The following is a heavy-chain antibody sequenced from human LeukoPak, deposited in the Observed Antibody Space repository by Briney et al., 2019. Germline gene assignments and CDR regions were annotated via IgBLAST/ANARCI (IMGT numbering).Heavy chain of an antibody. CDR1: GGSFSGYY. J-gene: IGHJ4*02. CDR2: INHSGST. Sequence: SETLSLTCAVYGGSFSGYYWSWIRQPPGKGLEWIGEINHSGSTNYNPSLKSRVTISVDTSKNQFSLKLSSVTAADTAVYYCAGVVPAAIRGPFDYWDQGTLVTVSS. D-gene: IGHD2-2*02. CDR3: AGVVPAAIRGPFDY. V-gene: IGHV4-34*01.